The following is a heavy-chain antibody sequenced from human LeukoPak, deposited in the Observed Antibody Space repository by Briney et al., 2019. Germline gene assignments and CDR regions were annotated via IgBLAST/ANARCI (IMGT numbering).Heavy chain of an antibody. D-gene: IGHD1-14*01. Sequence: SETLSLTCTVSGASISSGTYSWSWIRQPPGEGLEWIGYIYHTGSTYYNPSLKGRVTISVDRSKNQFSLKLSSVTAADTAVYYCARVTGVFDYWGQGTLVTVSS. V-gene: IGHV4-30-2*01. J-gene: IGHJ4*02. CDR1: GASISSGTYS. CDR2: IYHTGST. CDR3: ARVTGVFDY.